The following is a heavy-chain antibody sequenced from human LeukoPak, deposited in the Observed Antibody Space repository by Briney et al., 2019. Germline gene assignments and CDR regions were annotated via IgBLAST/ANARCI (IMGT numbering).Heavy chain of an antibody. CDR1: GGTFSSYA. D-gene: IGHD6-13*01. Sequence: ASVKVSCKASGGTFSSYAITWVRQAPGQGLEWMRGIIPISKTADYAQKFQGRVTITADESTSTAYMEVSSLRSEDTAVYYCARSKNSWYGMGFDYWGQGTLVTVSS. V-gene: IGHV1-69*13. CDR2: IIPISKTA. CDR3: ARSKNSWYGMGFDY. J-gene: IGHJ4*02.